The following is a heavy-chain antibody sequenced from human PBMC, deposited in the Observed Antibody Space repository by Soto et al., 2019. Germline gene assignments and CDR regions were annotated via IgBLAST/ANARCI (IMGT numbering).Heavy chain of an antibody. CDR1: GGSFSGYY. Sequence: PSETLSLTCAVHGGSFSGYYWSWIRQPPGKGLEWIGEINHSGSTNYNPSLKSRVTISVDTSKNQFSLKLSSVTAADTAVYYCARGLHQLPPGGYWGQGTLVTVSS. CDR3: ARGLHQLPPGGY. D-gene: IGHD2-2*01. CDR2: INHSGST. J-gene: IGHJ4*02. V-gene: IGHV4-34*01.